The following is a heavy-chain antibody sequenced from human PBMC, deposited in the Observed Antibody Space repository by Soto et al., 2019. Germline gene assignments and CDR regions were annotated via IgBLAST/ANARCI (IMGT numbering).Heavy chain of an antibody. J-gene: IGHJ4*02. CDR3: AKNQERELPRVIDF. CDR2: MSGSSSTT. D-gene: IGHD1-7*01. V-gene: IGHV3-23*01. Sequence: TGGSLRLSCATSGLTFSNYAMSWVRQAPGGGLECVSSMSGSSSTTYYADSVKGRFTISRDRSKNTLYLQMSSLRAEDTALYYCAKNQERELPRVIDFWGQGTLVTVSS. CDR1: GLTFSNYA.